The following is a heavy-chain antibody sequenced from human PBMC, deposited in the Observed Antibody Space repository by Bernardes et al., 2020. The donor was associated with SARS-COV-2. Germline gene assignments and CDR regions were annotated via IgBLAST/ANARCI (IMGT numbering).Heavy chain of an antibody. J-gene: IGHJ6*02. Sequence: ETLSLTCAVYGGSFSGYYWSWIRQPPGKGLEWIGEINHSGSTNYNPSLKSRVTISVDTSKNQFSLKLSSVTAADTAVYYCATIRRITIFGVVIDYYGMDVWGQGTTVTVSS. CDR1: GGSFSGYY. D-gene: IGHD3-3*01. CDR3: ATIRRITIFGVVIDYYGMDV. CDR2: INHSGST. V-gene: IGHV4-34*01.